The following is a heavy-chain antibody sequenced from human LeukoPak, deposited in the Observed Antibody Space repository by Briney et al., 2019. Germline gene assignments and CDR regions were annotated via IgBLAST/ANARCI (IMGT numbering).Heavy chain of an antibody. Sequence: SETLSLTCAVYGGSFSGYYWSWIRQPPGKGLEWIGYIYYSGSTNYNPSLKSRVTISVDTSKNQFSLKLSSVIAADTAVYYCARVESSGWYYYGMDVWGQGTTVTVSS. CDR3: ARVESSGWYYYGMDV. V-gene: IGHV4-59*01. CDR2: IYYSGST. D-gene: IGHD6-19*01. J-gene: IGHJ6*02. CDR1: GGSFSGYY.